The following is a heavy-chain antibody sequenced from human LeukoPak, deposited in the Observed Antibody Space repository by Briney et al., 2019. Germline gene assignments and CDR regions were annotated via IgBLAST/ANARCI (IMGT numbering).Heavy chain of an antibody. V-gene: IGHV3-74*01. CDR1: GFTFSTYW. J-gene: IGHJ4*02. CDR2: VNREGTTS. Sequence: QPGGPLRLSCAASGFTFSTYWMHWVRQVPGKGLVWVSRVNREGTTSAYADSVKGRFTISRDNDKNTLYLQMNSLRVEDTAVYYCARDVDWILFDYWGQGTLVTVSS. CDR3: ARDVDWILFDY. D-gene: IGHD3-9*01.